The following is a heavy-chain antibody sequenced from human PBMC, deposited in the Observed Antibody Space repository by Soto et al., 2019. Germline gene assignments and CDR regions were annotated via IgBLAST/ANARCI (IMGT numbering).Heavy chain of an antibody. J-gene: IGHJ2*01. D-gene: IGHD6-13*01. CDR1: GFTFSSYD. CDR2: IGTAGDT. Sequence: PGGSLRLSCAASGFTFSSYDMHWVRQATGKGLEWVSAIGTAGDTYYPGSVKGRFTISRENAKNSLYLQMNSLRAGDTAVYYCARAYRDGVAAEEKIRNWYFDLWGRGTLVTVSS. V-gene: IGHV3-13*01. CDR3: ARAYRDGVAAEEKIRNWYFDL.